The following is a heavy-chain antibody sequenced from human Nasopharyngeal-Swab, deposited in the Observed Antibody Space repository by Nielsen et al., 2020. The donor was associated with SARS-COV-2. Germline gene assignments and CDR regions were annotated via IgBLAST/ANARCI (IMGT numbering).Heavy chain of an antibody. D-gene: IGHD6-6*01. CDR2: ISSSSYI. V-gene: IGHV3-21*01. Sequence: GESLKISCAASGFTFSTYSMNWVRQAPGKGLEWVSSISSSSYIYYADSVKGRFTISRDNAKNSLYLQMNSLRAEDTAVYYCARGRQLGGDYWGQGTLVTVSS. J-gene: IGHJ4*02. CDR1: GFTFSTYS. CDR3: ARGRQLGGDY.